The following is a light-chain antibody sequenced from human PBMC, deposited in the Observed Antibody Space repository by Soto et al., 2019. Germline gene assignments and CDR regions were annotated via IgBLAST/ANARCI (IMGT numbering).Light chain of an antibody. CDR2: DAS. V-gene: IGKV1-5*01. CDR3: QQYRT. Sequence: DIPMTQSPSTLSASVGDRVTITCRASQSISSWLAWYQQKPGKAPKLLIYDASSLESGVPSRFSGSGSGTEFTLTISRLQPDNFATYYCQQYRTFGQGTKVEIK. J-gene: IGKJ1*01. CDR1: QSISSW.